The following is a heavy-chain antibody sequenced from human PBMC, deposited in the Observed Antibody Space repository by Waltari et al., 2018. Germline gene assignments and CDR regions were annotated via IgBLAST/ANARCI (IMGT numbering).Heavy chain of an antibody. Sequence: QVQLQQWGAGLLKPSETLSLTCAVYGGSFSGYYWSWIRQPPGTGLEWIGEINHSGSTNYNPSLKSRVTISVDTSKNQFSLKLSSVTAADTAVYYCARAPRYYDFWSGQTRGFDYWGQGTLVTVSS. CDR2: INHSGST. J-gene: IGHJ4*02. D-gene: IGHD3-3*01. CDR1: GGSFSGYY. CDR3: ARAPRYYDFWSGQTRGFDY. V-gene: IGHV4-34*01.